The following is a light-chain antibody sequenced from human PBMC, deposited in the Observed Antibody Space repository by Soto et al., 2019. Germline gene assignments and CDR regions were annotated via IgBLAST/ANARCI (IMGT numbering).Light chain of an antibody. J-gene: IGKJ1*01. CDR1: QSVSCY. Sequence: EIVLTQSPATLSLSPGDRATLSCMASQSVSCYLAWHQQKPGQAPRLLIYNATNRATGRPARVSGSGSGTDYSLTISSLEPEEFAVYYCQQRSNWPPTFGQGTKVEIK. V-gene: IGKV3-11*01. CDR2: NAT. CDR3: QQRSNWPPT.